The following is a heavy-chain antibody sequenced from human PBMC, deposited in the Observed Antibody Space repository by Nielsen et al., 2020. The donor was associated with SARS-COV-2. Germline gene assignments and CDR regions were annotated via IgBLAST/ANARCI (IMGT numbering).Heavy chain of an antibody. V-gene: IGHV5-51*01. Sequence: GESLKISCMGSGYGFNNYWLGWVRQMPGKGLEWLGIIYPGKSETRYSSSFEGQVTISVDKSINTAYLQWISLEASDTAIYYCARLLRPWYFDLWGRGTPLIVSS. CDR1: GYGFNNYW. CDR2: IYPGKSET. CDR3: ARLLRPWYFDL. J-gene: IGHJ2*01.